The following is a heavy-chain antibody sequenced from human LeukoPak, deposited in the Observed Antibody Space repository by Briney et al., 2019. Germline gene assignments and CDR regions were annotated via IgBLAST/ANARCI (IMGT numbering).Heavy chain of an antibody. CDR3: ARALYCSGGSCYEGLNY. CDR2: FDPEDGET. CDR1: GYTLTELS. D-gene: IGHD2-15*01. Sequence: ASVKVSCKVSGYTLTELSMHWVRQAPGKGLEWMGGFDPEDGETIYAQKFQGRVTMTEDTSTDTAYMELSSLRSEDTAVYYCARALYCSGGSCYEGLNYWGQGTLVTVSS. J-gene: IGHJ4*02. V-gene: IGHV1-24*01.